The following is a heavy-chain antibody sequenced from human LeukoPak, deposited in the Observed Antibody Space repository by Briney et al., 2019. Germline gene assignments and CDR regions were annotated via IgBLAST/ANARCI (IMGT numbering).Heavy chain of an antibody. Sequence: SETLSPTCTVSGGSISSYYWSWIRQPPGKGLEWIGYIYYSGSTNYNPSLKSRVTISVDTSKNQFSLKLSSVTAADTAVYYCARTPRCSGGSCYWDFDYWGQGTLVTVSS. CDR1: GGSISSYY. CDR3: ARTPRCSGGSCYWDFDY. D-gene: IGHD2-15*01. CDR2: IYYSGST. V-gene: IGHV4-59*01. J-gene: IGHJ4*02.